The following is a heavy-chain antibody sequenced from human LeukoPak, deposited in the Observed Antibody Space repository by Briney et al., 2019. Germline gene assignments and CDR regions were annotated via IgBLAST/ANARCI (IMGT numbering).Heavy chain of an antibody. CDR2: INPNSGGT. D-gene: IGHD6-13*01. J-gene: IGHJ5*02. V-gene: IGHV1-2*02. Sequence: GASVKVSCKASGYTFTGYYMHWVRQAPGQGLEWMGCINPNSGGTNYAQKFQGRVTMTRDTSISTAYMELSRLRSDDTAVYYCARDRIAAAGKYNWFDPWGQGTLVIVSS. CDR1: GYTFTGYY. CDR3: ARDRIAAAGKYNWFDP.